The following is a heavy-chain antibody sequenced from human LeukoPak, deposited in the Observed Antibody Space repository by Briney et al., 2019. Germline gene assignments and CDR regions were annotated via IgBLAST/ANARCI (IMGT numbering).Heavy chain of an antibody. CDR3: ARAVNYDILTGYPTPGWFDP. V-gene: IGHV1-2*02. Sequence: APVKVSCKASGYTFTGYYMHWVRQAPGQGLEWMGWINPNSGGTNYAQKFQGRVTMTRDTSISTAYMELSRLRSDDTAVYYCARAVNYDILTGYPTPGWFDPWGQGTLVTVSS. CDR2: INPNSGGT. J-gene: IGHJ5*02. CDR1: GYTFTGYY. D-gene: IGHD3-9*01.